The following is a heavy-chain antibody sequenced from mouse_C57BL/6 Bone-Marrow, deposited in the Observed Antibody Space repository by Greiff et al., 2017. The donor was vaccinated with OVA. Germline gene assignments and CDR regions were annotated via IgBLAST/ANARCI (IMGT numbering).Heavy chain of an antibody. CDR1: GFTFSDYY. CDR3: ARDYYYGIAY. V-gene: IGHV5-16*01. CDR2: INYDGSST. D-gene: IGHD1-1*01. J-gene: IGHJ3*01. Sequence: DVKLVESEGGLVQPGSSMKLSCTASGFTFSDYYMAWVRQVPEKGLEWVANINYDGSSTYYLDSLKSRFIISRDNAKNILYLQMSSLKSEDTATYYCARDYYYGIAYWGQGTLVTVSA.